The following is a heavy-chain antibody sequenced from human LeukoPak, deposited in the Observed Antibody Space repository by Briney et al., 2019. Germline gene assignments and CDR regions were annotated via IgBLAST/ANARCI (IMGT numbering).Heavy chain of an antibody. V-gene: IGHV3-23*01. Sequence: GGSLRLSCAGSGFTFSGSTMRWVRQAARKGLEWVSGISGSGGTTRHADYVKGRFTISRDNSKNTLYLQMNSLRAEDTAVYYCAKDRGIVVVPTLFDYWGQGTLVTVSS. D-gene: IGHD2-2*01. J-gene: IGHJ4*02. CDR2: ISGSGGTT. CDR1: GFTFSGST. CDR3: AKDRGIVVVPTLFDY.